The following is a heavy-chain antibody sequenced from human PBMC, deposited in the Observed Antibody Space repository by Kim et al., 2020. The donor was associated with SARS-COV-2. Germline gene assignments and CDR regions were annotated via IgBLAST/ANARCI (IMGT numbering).Heavy chain of an antibody. J-gene: IGHJ4*02. CDR3: AKDDEEWELLAPGY. V-gene: IGHV3-30*18. CDR1: GFTFSSYG. CDR2: ISYDGSNK. D-gene: IGHD1-26*01. Sequence: GGSLRLSCAASGFTFSSYGMHWVRQAPGKGLEWVAVISYDGSNKYYADSVKGRFTISRDNSKNTLYLQMNSLRAEDTAVYYCAKDDEEWELLAPGYWGQGTLVTVSS.